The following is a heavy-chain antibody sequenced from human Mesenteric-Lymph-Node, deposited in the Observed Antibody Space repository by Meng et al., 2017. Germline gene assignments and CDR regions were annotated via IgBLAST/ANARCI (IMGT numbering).Heavy chain of an antibody. J-gene: IGHJ4*02. Sequence: GESLKISCAASGFTFSSYSMNWVRQAPGKGLEWVSSISSSSSYIYYADSVKGRFTISRDNAKNSLYLQMNSLRAEDTAVYYCARGRDRGRWELAYWGQGTLVTVSS. CDR2: ISSSSSYI. CDR3: ARGRDRGRWELAY. CDR1: GFTFSSYS. D-gene: IGHD1-26*01. V-gene: IGHV3-21*01.